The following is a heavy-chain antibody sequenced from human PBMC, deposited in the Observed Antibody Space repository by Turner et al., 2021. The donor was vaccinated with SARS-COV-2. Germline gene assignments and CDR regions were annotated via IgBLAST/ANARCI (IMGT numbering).Heavy chain of an antibody. CDR1: GGSISSSTYY. Sequence: QRQLQESGPGLVKPSETLSLTCTVSGGSISSSTYYWGWIRQPPGKGLEWIGSIYYSGITYYNPALKSRVTISVDTSKNQFSLKLSSVTAAETAVYYCARLMDSIDYYYGMDVWGQGTTVTVSS. CDR2: IYYSGIT. D-gene: IGHD2-2*03. V-gene: IGHV4-39*01. J-gene: IGHJ6*02. CDR3: ARLMDSIDYYYGMDV.